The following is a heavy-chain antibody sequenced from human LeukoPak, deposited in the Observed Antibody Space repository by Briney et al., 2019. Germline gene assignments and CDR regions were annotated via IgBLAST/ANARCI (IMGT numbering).Heavy chain of an antibody. CDR2: IYYSGGS. D-gene: IGHD5-24*01. CDR3: ARNRDGYNSFDY. J-gene: IGHJ4*02. CDR1: GGSINNGGYY. Sequence: SETLSLTCTVSGGSINNGGYYRSWIRQHPGKGLEWIGYIYYSGGSYYNPSLRSRVTISVDTSKNHFSLKLSSVTAADTAVYYCARNRDGYNSFDYWGQGTLVTVSS. V-gene: IGHV4-31*03.